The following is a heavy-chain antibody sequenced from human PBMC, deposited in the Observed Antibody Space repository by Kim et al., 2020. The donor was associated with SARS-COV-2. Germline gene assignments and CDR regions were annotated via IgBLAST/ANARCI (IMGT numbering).Heavy chain of an antibody. V-gene: IGHV4-34*01. J-gene: IGHJ4*02. CDR2: INHSGST. CDR1: GGSFSGYY. CDR3: ARTRPPTIRLHDY. D-gene: IGHD4-17*01. Sequence: SETLSLTCAVYGGSFSGYYWSWIRQPPGKGLEWIGEINHSGSTNYNPSLKSRVTISVDTSKNQFSLKLSSVTAADTAVYYCARTRPPTIRLHDYWGQGTL.